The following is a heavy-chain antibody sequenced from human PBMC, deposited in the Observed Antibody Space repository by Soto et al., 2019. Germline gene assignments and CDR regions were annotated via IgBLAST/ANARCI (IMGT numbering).Heavy chain of an antibody. CDR2: IYYSGST. CDR3: ARLIMSVAGTGSENYYYYGMDV. V-gene: IGHV4-59*08. CDR1: GGSISSYY. J-gene: IGHJ6*02. D-gene: IGHD6-19*01. Sequence: SETLSLTCTVSGGSISSYYWSWIWQPPGKGLEWIGYIYYSGSTSYNPSLKRRVTISGDTSKNQSSLKLSSVTAADTAVYYCARLIMSVAGTGSENYYYYGMDVWGQGTTVTVSS.